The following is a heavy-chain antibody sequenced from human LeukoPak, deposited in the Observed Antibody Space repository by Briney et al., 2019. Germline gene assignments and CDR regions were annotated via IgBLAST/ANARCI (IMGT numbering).Heavy chain of an antibody. V-gene: IGHV3-23*01. J-gene: IGHJ4*02. D-gene: IGHD3-3*01. CDR3: ARGKTEWLLILDFY. CDR1: GFTFSSHG. CDR2: ISGSGVST. Sequence: GGSLRLSCAASGFTFSSHGMSWVRQAPGQGLEWVSVISGSGVSTYYADSVKGRFTISRDNSKNTLYLQMNSLRAEDTAVYYCARGKTEWLLILDFYWDQGTLVTVSS.